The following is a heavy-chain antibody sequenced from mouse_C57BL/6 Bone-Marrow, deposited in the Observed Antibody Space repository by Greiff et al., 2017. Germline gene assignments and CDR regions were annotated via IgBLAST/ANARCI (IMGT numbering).Heavy chain of an antibody. CDR1: GYTFTNSW. D-gene: IGHD2-2*01. Sequence: QVQLQQSGAELVRPGTSVRISSKPSGYTFTNSWIGWAKRRPGHGLGGIGDFYPGGGYTNYKEKFKGKATLTADKSSSTAYMQFSSLTSEDSAIYYCARTFYYGYDAGFAYWGQGTLVTVSA. J-gene: IGHJ3*01. CDR3: ARTFYYGYDAGFAY. V-gene: IGHV1-63*01. CDR2: FYPGGGYT.